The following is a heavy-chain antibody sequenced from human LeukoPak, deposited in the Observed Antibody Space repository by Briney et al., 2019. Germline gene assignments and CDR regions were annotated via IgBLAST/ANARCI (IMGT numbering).Heavy chain of an antibody. CDR1: GYTFTSYG. Sequence: ASVKVSCKASGYTFTSYGISWVRQAPGQGLEWMGWISAYNGNTNYAQKLQGRVTMTTDTSTSTAYMELGSLRSDDTAVYYCARVDFDWLLPDKYFDYWGQGTLVTVSS. CDR2: ISAYNGNT. V-gene: IGHV1-18*01. J-gene: IGHJ4*02. CDR3: ARVDFDWLLPDKYFDY. D-gene: IGHD3-9*01.